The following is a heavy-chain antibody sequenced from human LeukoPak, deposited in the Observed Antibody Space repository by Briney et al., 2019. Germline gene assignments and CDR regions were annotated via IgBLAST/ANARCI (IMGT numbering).Heavy chain of an antibody. CDR3: AAVVVSGTPYSDY. CDR1: GGSIRSYY. Sequence: KPSETLSLTCTVSGGSIRSYYWTWIRQPPGKGLEWIGYMYYTGSTKYNPSLKSRVSISVDTSKNQFSLTLTSVTAADTAVYYCAAVVVSGTPYSDYWGQGTLVTVSS. V-gene: IGHV4-59*03. D-gene: IGHD2-21*02. CDR2: MYYTGST. J-gene: IGHJ4*02.